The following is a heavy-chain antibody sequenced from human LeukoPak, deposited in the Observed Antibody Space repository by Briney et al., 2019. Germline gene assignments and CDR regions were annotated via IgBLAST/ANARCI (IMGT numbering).Heavy chain of an antibody. V-gene: IGHV1-46*01. CDR2: ISPSGGST. J-gene: IGHJ5*02. D-gene: IGHD6-13*01. Sequence: ASVKVSCKASGFTFTSYYMHWVRQAPGQGLEWMGIISPSGGSTSFAQKFQGRVTMTRDTSTSTVYMELSSLRSEDTAVYYCARGPPQPDIAAARRSRWFDPWGQGTLVTVSS. CDR1: GFTFTSYY. CDR3: ARGPPQPDIAAARRSRWFDP.